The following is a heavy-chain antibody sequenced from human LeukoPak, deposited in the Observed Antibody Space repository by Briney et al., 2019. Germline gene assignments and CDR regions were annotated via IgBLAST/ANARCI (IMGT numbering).Heavy chain of an antibody. D-gene: IGHD6-19*01. CDR2: IYTSGST. V-gene: IGHV4-4*07. CDR1: GGSISSYY. Sequence: SETLSLICTVSGGSISSYYRSWIRQPAGKGLEWIGRIYTSGSTNYNPSLKSRVTMSVDTSKNQFSLKLSSVTAADTAVYYCARDLRRSVVAGTYYYYYGMDVWGQGTTVTVSS. CDR3: ARDLRRSVVAGTYYYYYGMDV. J-gene: IGHJ6*02.